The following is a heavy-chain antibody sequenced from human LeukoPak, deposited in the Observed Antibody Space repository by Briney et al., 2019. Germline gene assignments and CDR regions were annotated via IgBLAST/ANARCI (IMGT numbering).Heavy chain of an antibody. CDR2: ISGSGGST. CDR1: GFTFSSYA. D-gene: IGHD2-2*01. V-gene: IGHV3-23*01. Sequence: GGSLRLSCAASGFTFSSYAMSWVRQAPGKGLEWVSAISGSGGSTHYADSVKGRFTISRDNSKNTLYLQMNSLRAEDTAVYYCANSYPSANAPFDYWGQGTLVTVSS. CDR3: ANSYPSANAPFDY. J-gene: IGHJ4*02.